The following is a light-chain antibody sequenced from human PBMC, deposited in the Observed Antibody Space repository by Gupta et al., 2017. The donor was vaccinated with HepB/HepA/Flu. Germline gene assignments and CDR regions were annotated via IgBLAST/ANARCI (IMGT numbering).Light chain of an antibody. CDR3: QAWDINIVV. CDR2: KDS. V-gene: IGLV3-1*01. CDR1: KWGGKF. J-gene: IGLJ2*01. Sequence: SYEISQAPSVSVSPGQTATITCSGDKWGGKFASWYQQKPGQSPVLVIYKDSLRPSGIPQRFSGSNSGDTATLTISETQAMDEADYFCQAWDINIVVFGGGTKLTVL.